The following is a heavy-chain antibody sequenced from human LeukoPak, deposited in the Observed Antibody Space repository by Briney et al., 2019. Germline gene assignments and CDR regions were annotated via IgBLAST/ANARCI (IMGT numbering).Heavy chain of an antibody. J-gene: IGHJ3*02. CDR3: AREVEYYDSSGYRPHAFDI. CDR2: ISYSGGT. D-gene: IGHD3-22*01. CDR1: DGSIINNNHY. V-gene: IGHV4-39*02. Sequence: SETLSLTYTVSDGSIINNNHYWGWTRQPPGKGLEWIGSISYSGGTAYNPSLRSRVTISVDTSKNQFSLKVNCVTAADTAVYYCAREVEYYDSSGYRPHAFDIWGQGTLVTVSS.